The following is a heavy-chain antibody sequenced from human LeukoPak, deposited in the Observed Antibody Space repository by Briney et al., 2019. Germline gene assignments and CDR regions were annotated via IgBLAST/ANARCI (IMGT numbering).Heavy chain of an antibody. V-gene: IGHV3-15*01. J-gene: IGHJ4*02. CDR2: KGKTDGGTT. D-gene: IGHD2-2*01. Sequence: KGKTDGGTTDYAAPVKGRFSISRDDSKNTLDLQMNSLKADDTGVYHCATRRLFCTSSTCSPSQLGYWGQGWLVTVSS. CDR3: ATRRLFCTSSTCSPSQLGY.